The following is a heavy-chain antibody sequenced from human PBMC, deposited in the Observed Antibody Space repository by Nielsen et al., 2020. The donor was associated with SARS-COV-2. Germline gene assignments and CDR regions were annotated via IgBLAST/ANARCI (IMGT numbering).Heavy chain of an antibody. D-gene: IGHD2-2*01. V-gene: IGHV3-33*01. CDR1: GFTFSSYG. Sequence: GESLKISCAASGFTFSSYGMHWVRQAPGKGLEWVAVIWYDGSNKYYADSVKGRFTISRDNSKNTLYLQMNSLRAEDTAVYYCARDYAHSKSYRKWYQLRGGFDYWGQGTLVTVSS. CDR2: IWYDGSNK. J-gene: IGHJ4*02. CDR3: ARDYAHSKSYRKWYQLRGGFDY.